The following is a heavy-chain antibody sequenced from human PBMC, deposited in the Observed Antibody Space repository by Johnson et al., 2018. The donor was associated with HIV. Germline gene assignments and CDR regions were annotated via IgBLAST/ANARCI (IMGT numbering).Heavy chain of an antibody. J-gene: IGHJ3*02. D-gene: IGHD1-7*01. CDR2: ISYDGKNE. CDR1: GFTFDDYG. CDR3: ARAPQTYNWNYMMAFDM. V-gene: IGHV3-30*03. Sequence: QVQLMESGGGVVRPGGSLRLSCAASGFTFDDYGMSWVRQAPGKGLEWMAFISYDGKNEYYADSVRGRFTISRDNSKNTRYVQMNSLRAEDTAVYYCARAPQTYNWNYMMAFDMWGQGTMVTVSP.